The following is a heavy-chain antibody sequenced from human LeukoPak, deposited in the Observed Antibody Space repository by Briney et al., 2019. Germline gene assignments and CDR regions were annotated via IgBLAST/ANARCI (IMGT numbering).Heavy chain of an antibody. CDR2: ISGSGGST. CDR1: GFTFSSYA. V-gene: IGHV3-23*01. Sequence: GGSLRLSCAASGFTFSSYAMSWVRQAPGKGLEWASAISGSGGSTYYADSVKGRFTISRDNSKNTLYLQMNSLRAEDTAVYYCAKDLYWSGYSSGFDYWGQGTLVTVSS. J-gene: IGHJ4*02. D-gene: IGHD6-19*01. CDR3: AKDLYWSGYSSGFDY.